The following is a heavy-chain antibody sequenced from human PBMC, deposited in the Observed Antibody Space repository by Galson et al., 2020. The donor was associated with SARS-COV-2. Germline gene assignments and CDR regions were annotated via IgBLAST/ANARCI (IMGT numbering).Heavy chain of an antibody. CDR2: INPNSVGT. CDR3: ARVDYDIFTGYSPGGMDV. J-gene: IGHJ6*02. V-gene: IGHV1-2*02. CDR1: GYTFTGYY. Sequence: ASVKVSCKASGYTFTGYYMHWVRQAPGQGLEWMGWINPNSVGTNYAQKFQGRVTMTRDTSISTAYMELSRLRSDDMAVYYCARVDYDIFTGYSPGGMDVWGQGTTVTVSS. D-gene: IGHD3-9*01.